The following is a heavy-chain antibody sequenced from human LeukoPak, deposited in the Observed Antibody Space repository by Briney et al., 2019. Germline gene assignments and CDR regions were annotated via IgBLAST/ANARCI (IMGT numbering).Heavy chain of an antibody. CDR3: ARDRDDNLFDY. J-gene: IGHJ4*02. CDR2: IYTSGST. Sequence: PSQTLSLTCTLSGGSISSSSYYWSWIRQPAGKGLEWIGRIYTSGSTNYNPSLKSRVTISVNTSKNQFSLKLSSVTAADTAVYYCARDRDDNLFDYWGQGTLVTVSS. D-gene: IGHD1-14*01. V-gene: IGHV4-61*02. CDR1: GGSISSSSYY.